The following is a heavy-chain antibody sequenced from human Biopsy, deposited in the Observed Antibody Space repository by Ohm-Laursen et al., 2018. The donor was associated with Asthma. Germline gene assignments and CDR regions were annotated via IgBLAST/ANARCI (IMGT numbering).Heavy chain of an antibody. CDR1: GGSISSGAYF. Sequence: TLSLTCPVSGGSISSGAYFWSWARHHPGKGLEWIGYINYSGTTYYNPSLKSRVTIAVEASKNQFSLTLTSVTAADTALYYCARDLAGHCTSASCYGFDSWGQGAQVTVSS. D-gene: IGHD2-2*01. V-gene: IGHV4-31*03. CDR2: INYSGTT. J-gene: IGHJ5*01. CDR3: ARDLAGHCTSASCYGFDS.